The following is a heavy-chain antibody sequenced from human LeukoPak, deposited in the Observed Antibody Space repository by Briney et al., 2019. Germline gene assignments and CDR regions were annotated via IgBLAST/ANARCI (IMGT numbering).Heavy chain of an antibody. CDR1: GYTFTSYY. Sequence: ASVKVSCKASGYTFTSYYMHWVRQAPGQGLEWMGIINPSGGSTSYAQKFQGGVTMTRDMSTSTVYMELSSLRSEDTAVYYCARSTTVTLDWFDPWGQGTLVTVSS. D-gene: IGHD4-17*01. V-gene: IGHV1-46*01. J-gene: IGHJ5*02. CDR2: INPSGGST. CDR3: ARSTTVTLDWFDP.